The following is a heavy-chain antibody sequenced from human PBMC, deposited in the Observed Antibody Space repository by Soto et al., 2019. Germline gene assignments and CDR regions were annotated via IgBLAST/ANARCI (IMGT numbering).Heavy chain of an antibody. Sequence: QVQLQASGPGLLKPSGTLSLTCAGSGGAISSSNWWCWVRRPPGKGLEWIGEFYHSGSTNYNPSLKRRVTIPADKCKNDFSLKLTSGTAADTAVYYCARGRYVYGDFHNYFDLWGRGTLVTVSS. V-gene: IGHV4-4*02. CDR1: GGAISSSNW. CDR2: FYHSGST. CDR3: ARGRYVYGDFHNYFDL. J-gene: IGHJ2*01. D-gene: IGHD4-17*01.